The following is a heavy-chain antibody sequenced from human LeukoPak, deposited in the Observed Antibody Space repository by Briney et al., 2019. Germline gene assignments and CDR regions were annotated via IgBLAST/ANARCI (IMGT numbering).Heavy chain of an antibody. D-gene: IGHD2-15*01. CDR2: IYYSGST. CDR3: ASIVVVVAATTNRGGNYYYYYMDV. CDR1: GGSISSGDYY. V-gene: IGHV4-30-4*08. J-gene: IGHJ6*03. Sequence: PSETLSLTCTVSGGSISSGDYYWSWIRQPPGKGLEWIGYIYYSGSTYYNPSLKSRVTISVDTSKNQFSLKLSSVTAADTAVYYCASIVVVVAATTNRGGNYYYYYMDVWGKGTTVTVSS.